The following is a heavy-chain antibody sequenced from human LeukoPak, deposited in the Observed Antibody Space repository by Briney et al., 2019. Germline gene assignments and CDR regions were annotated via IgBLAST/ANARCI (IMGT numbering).Heavy chain of an antibody. CDR3: ARWDNYDSSGYYAGPSAFDI. D-gene: IGHD3-22*01. Sequence: SVKVSCKASGGTFSSYAISWVRQAPGQGLEWMGGIIPIFGTANYAQKFQGRVTITADESTSTAYMELSSLRSEDAAVYYCARWDNYDSSGYYAGPSAFDIWGQGTMVTVSS. J-gene: IGHJ3*02. CDR1: GGTFSSYA. CDR2: IIPIFGTA. V-gene: IGHV1-69*13.